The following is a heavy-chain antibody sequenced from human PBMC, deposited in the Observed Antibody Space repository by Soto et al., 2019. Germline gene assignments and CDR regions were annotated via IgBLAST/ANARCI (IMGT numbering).Heavy chain of an antibody. D-gene: IGHD3-16*01. V-gene: IGHV1-18*01. CDR2: ISAENGNT. CDR1: GYTFNSYG. J-gene: IGHJ6*02. CDR3: ARVDPFGLYGMDV. Sequence: QVQLVQSGGEVKKPGASVRVSCKGSGYTFNSYGISWVRQAPGKGFEWMGWISAENGNTKYAQKLQGRVTMTTDTSTSTVYMELRSLRSDDTAVYYCARVDPFGLYGMDVWGQGTTVTVSS.